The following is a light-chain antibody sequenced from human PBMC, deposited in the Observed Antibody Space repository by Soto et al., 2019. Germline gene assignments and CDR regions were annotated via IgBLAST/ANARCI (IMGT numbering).Light chain of an antibody. V-gene: IGLV2-14*01. CDR3: SSYAGSSNV. Sequence: QSALTQPASVSGSPGQSITISCTGTSSDGGSYEYVSWYQQHPGKAPKLLIFEVSNRPSGVSNRFSGSKSGNMASLTVSGLQAEDEADYYCSSYAGSSNVFGTGTKVTVL. CDR2: EVS. J-gene: IGLJ1*01. CDR1: SSDGGSYEY.